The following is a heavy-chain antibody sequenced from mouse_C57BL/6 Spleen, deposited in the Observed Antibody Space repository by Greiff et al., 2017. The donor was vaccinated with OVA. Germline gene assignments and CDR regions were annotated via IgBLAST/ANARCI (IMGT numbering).Heavy chain of an antibody. CDR1: GFTFSDYY. CDR2: ISNGGGST. CDR3: ARDYYGSRPWYFDV. V-gene: IGHV5-12*01. D-gene: IGHD1-1*01. Sequence: EVQRVESGGGLVQPGGSLKLSCAASGFTFSDYYMYWVRQTPEKRLEWVAYISNGGGSTYYPDTVKGRFTISRDNAKNTLYLQMSRLKSEDTAMYYCARDYYGSRPWYFDVWGTGTTVTVSS. J-gene: IGHJ1*03.